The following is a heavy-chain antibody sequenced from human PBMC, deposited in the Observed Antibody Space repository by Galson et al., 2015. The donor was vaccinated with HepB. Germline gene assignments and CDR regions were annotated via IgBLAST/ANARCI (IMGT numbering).Heavy chain of an antibody. CDR1: GFTFSSYG. J-gene: IGHJ4*02. D-gene: IGHD3-22*01. CDR3: AKDFYYDSSGPTPDY. CDR2: IRYDGSNK. Sequence: SLRLSCAASGFTFSSYGMHWVRQAPGKGLEWVAFIRYDGSNKYYADSVKGRFTISRDNSKNTLYLQMNSLRAEDTAVYYCAKDFYYDSSGPTPDYWGQGTLVTVSS. V-gene: IGHV3-30*02.